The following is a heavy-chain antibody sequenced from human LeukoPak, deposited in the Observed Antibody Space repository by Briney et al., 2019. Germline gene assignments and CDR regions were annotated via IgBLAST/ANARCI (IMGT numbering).Heavy chain of an antibody. CDR1: GFTFSDYG. CDR2: MSNDGREK. V-gene: IGHV3-30*03. CDR3: ARDVDAGARGVVITSIGGLDY. J-gene: IGHJ4*02. D-gene: IGHD3-10*01. Sequence: GGSLRLSCVASGFTFSDYGMHWVRQAPGKGLEWLAVMSNDGREKYYADSVRGQFTISRETPKNTLFLQMNSLRVEDTAVYFCARDVDAGARGVVITSIGGLDYWGQGALVAVSS.